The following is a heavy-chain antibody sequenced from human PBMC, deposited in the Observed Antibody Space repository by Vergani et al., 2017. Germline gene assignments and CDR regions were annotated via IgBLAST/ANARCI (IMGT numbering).Heavy chain of an antibody. CDR2: ISGSGGST. CDR1: GFTFSSYA. Sequence: EVQLLESGGGLVQPGGSLRLSCAASGFTFSSYAMSWVRPSPGKGLEVVSAISGSGGSTYYADSVKGRFTISRDNSKNQLYLQMNSLRAEDTAVYYCAKESGSYYGRNFDYWGQGTLVTVSS. V-gene: IGHV3-23*01. J-gene: IGHJ4*02. CDR3: AKESGSYYGRNFDY. D-gene: IGHD1-26*01.